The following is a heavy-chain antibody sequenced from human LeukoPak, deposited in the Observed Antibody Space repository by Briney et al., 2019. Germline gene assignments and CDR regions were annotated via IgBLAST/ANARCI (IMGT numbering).Heavy chain of an antibody. CDR3: AKFFTGEYVRAFDV. CDR2: ISSSGSTI. J-gene: IGHJ3*01. Sequence: GGSLRLSCAASGFTFSSYEMNWVRQAPGKGLEWVSYISSSGSTIYYADSVKGRFTISRDNAKNSLYLQMNSLRAEDTAVYYCAKFFTGEYVRAFDVWGQGTMVTVSS. V-gene: IGHV3-48*03. CDR1: GFTFSSYE. D-gene: IGHD3-10*02.